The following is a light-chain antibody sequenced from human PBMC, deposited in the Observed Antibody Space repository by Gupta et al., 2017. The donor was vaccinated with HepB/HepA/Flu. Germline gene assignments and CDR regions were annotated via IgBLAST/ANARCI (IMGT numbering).Light chain of an antibody. V-gene: IGKV1-39*01. CDR3: QQSNSTPGVT. CDR2: DAS. CDR1: QSISSY. J-gene: IGKJ3*01. Sequence: DIQMTQSPSSLSASVGDRVTITCRASQSISSYLNWYQQKPGKAPKLLIYDASSLQSGVPSRFSGSGSGTDFTLTISSLQPEDFATYYCQQSNSTPGVTFGPGTKVDIK.